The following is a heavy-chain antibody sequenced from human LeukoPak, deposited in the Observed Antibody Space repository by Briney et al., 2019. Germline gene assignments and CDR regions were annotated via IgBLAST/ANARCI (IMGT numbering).Heavy chain of an antibody. D-gene: IGHD6-25*01. CDR3: ATGPLAAAAIFEY. J-gene: IGHJ4*02. CDR2: FDPENADY. V-gene: IGHV1-24*01. Sequence: ASVKVSCKLSGATLSKLSMHWVRQAPGKGLEWMGGFDPENADYINAQRFQGRVTMTEDTSTETAYMELSSLRSEDTAVYYCATGPLAAAAIFEYWGQGTLVTVSS. CDR1: GATLSKLS.